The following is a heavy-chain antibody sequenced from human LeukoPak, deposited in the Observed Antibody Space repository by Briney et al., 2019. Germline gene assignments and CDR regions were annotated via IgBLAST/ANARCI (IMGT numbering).Heavy chain of an antibody. D-gene: IGHD6-25*01. J-gene: IGHJ6*03. CDR2: IYYSGST. CDR1: GGSISSSSYY. V-gene: IGHV4-39*01. Sequence: PSETLSLTCTVSGGSISSSSYYWGWIRQPPGKGLEWIGSIYYSGSTYYNPSHKSRVTISVDTSKNQFSLKLSSVTAADTAVYYCARRNLGDSSGWPYYYYYYMDVWGKGTTVTVSS. CDR3: ARRNLGDSSGWPYYYYYYMDV.